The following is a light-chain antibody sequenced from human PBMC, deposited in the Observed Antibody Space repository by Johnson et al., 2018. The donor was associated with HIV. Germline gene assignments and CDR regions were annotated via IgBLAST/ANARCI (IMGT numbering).Light chain of an antibody. CDR1: SSNIGNNY. Sequence: QLVLTQPPSVSAAPGQKVTISCSGSSSNIGNNYVSWYQQLPGAAPKLLIYENNKRPSGIPDRFSGSKSGTSATLGITGLQTGDEADYYCGTWDSSLGAAYVFGTGTKVTGL. V-gene: IGLV1-51*02. J-gene: IGLJ1*01. CDR3: GTWDSSLGAAYV. CDR2: ENN.